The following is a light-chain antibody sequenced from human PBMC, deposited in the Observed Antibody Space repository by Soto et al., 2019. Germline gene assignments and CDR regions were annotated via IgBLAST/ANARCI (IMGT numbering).Light chain of an antibody. CDR3: SSFTNRKTYV. CDR1: SSDVGGYNS. V-gene: IGLV2-14*01. CDR2: DVN. J-gene: IGLJ1*01. Sequence: QLVLTQPASVSGSPGQSIAISCTGTSSDVGGYNSVSWFQQHPGKAPKLIIYDVNDRPSAVSDRSSGSKSGNTASLTISGLQTEDEADYYCSSFTNRKTYVFGTGTKLTVL.